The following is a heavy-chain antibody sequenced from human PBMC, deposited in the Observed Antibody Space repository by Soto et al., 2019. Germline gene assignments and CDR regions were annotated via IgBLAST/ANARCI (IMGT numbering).Heavy chain of an antibody. Sequence: QLQLQESGPGLVKPSETLSLTCTVSGGSISSSSYYWGWIRQPPGKGLEWIGSIYYSGSTYYNPSLKSRVTISVDTSKNQFSLKLSSVTAADTAVYYCARQAGLKQLVRGNWYFDLWGRGTLVTVSS. CDR3: ARQAGLKQLVRGNWYFDL. CDR1: GGSISSSSYY. J-gene: IGHJ2*01. CDR2: IYYSGST. V-gene: IGHV4-39*01. D-gene: IGHD6-13*01.